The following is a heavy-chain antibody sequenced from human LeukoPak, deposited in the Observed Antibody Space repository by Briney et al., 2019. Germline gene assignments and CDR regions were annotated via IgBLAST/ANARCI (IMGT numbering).Heavy chain of an antibody. CDR1: GYTFTGYY. CDR3: ARDGYNRLPFDY. CDR2: INPNSGGT. J-gene: IGHJ4*02. Sequence: GASVKVSCKASGYTFTGYYMHWVRQAPGLGLEWMGRINPNSGGTNYAQKFQGRVTMTRDTSIGTAYMELSRLRSDDTAVYYCARDGYNRLPFDYWGQGTLVTVSS. V-gene: IGHV1-2*06. D-gene: IGHD5-24*01.